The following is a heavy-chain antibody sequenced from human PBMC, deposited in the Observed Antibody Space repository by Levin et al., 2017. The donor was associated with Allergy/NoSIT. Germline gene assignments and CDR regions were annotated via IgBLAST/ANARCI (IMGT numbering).Heavy chain of an antibody. CDR1: GYIFTNHV. Sequence: ASVKVSCKASGYIFTNHVIHWVRQAPGQRLEWMGWINAGKGNTKYSQSFQGRVTITTDTSANIVSMELSSLRSEDTAVYYCARDYNRYAGYDYYFDYWGQGTLVTVSS. V-gene: IGHV1-3*01. CDR2: INAGKGNT. CDR3: ARDYNRYAGYDYYFDY. J-gene: IGHJ4*02. D-gene: IGHD5-12*01.